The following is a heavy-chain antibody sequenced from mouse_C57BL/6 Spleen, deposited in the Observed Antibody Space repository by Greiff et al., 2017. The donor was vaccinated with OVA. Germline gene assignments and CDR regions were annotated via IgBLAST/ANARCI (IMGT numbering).Heavy chain of an antibody. CDR3: ARGKLCRDYAMDY. CDR1: GYTFTDYY. J-gene: IGHJ4*01. CDR2: IYPGRGNT. D-gene: IGHD4-1*01. Sequence: VQGVESGAELVRPGASVKLSCKASGYTFTDYYINWVKQRPGPGLEWIARIYPGRGNTYYNEKFKGKATLTADTSSSTAYMQLSTLTSEDSAVYFCARGKLCRDYAMDYWGQGTSVTVSS. V-gene: IGHV1-76*01.